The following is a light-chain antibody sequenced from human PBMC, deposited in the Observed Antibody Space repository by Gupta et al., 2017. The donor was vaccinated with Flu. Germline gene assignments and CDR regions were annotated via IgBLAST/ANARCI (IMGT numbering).Light chain of an antibody. Sequence: QSVLTQPPSASGTPGHRVTISCSGSSPNIGSNTVNWYQQLPETAPKLLIDSNNQRPSGVPDRFSGSKSGASDSPAISRLQSEDEADDDCDAWDDSLNAGGFGGGTKLTVL. CDR3: DAWDDSLNAGG. CDR2: SNN. V-gene: IGLV1-44*01. J-gene: IGLJ3*02. CDR1: SPNIGSNT.